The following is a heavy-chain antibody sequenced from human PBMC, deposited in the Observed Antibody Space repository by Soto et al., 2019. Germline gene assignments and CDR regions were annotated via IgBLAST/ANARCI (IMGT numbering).Heavy chain of an antibody. V-gene: IGHV3-20*04. D-gene: IGHD2-2*01. CDR3: ARGHIVVVPAATPIYYYYGMDV. Sequence: GGSLRLSCAASGFTFDDYGMSWVRQAPGKGLEWVSGINWNGGSTGYADSVKGRFTISRDNAKNSLYLQMNSLRAEDTALYYCARGHIVVVPAATPIYYYYGMDVWGQGTTVTVSS. CDR2: INWNGGST. CDR1: GFTFDDYG. J-gene: IGHJ6*02.